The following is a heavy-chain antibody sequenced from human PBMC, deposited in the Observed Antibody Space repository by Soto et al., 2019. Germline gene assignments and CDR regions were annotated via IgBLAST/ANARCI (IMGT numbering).Heavy chain of an antibody. CDR3: AKDVKNYDVLTGYSN. J-gene: IGHJ4*02. V-gene: IGHV3-23*01. Sequence: EVQLLESGGGLVQPGGSLRLSCAASGFTFSSYAMSWVRQAPGKGLEWVSTTSAGGTTTNYADSVKGRCTISRDNSKNTLYMQMNSLRAEDSAVYYCAKDVKNYDVLTGYSNWGQGTLVTVSS. CDR2: TSAGGTTT. D-gene: IGHD3-9*01. CDR1: GFTFSSYA.